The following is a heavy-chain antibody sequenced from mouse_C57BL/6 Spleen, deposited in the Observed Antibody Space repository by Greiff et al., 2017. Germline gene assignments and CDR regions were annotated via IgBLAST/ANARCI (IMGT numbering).Heavy chain of an antibody. D-gene: IGHD2-5*01. Sequence: EVKVVESGGGLVKPGGSLKLSCAASGFTFSDYGMHWVRQAPEKGLEWVAYISSGSSTIYYADTVKGRFTISRDNAKNTLFLQMTSLRSEDTAMYYCARGNSNYGYWYFDVWGTGTTVTVSS. CDR3: ARGNSNYGYWYFDV. V-gene: IGHV5-17*01. CDR2: ISSGSSTI. CDR1: GFTFSDYG. J-gene: IGHJ1*03.